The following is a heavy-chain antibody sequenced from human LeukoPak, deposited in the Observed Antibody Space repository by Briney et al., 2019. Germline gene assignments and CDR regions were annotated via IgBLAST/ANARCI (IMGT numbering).Heavy chain of an antibody. CDR2: ISSSGITI. J-gene: IGHJ4*02. V-gene: IGHV3-11*04. D-gene: IGHD3-22*01. CDR1: GFTFSDYY. Sequence: GGSLRLSCAASGFTFSDYYMSWIRQAPGKGLERVSYISSSGITIYYADSVKGRFTISRDNAKNSLYLQMNSLRAEDTAVYYCARDRNYYDSSGYHRVDYWGQGTLVTVSS. CDR3: ARDRNYYDSSGYHRVDY.